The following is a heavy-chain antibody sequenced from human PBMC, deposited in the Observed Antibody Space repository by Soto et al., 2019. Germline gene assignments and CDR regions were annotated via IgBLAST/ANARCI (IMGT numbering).Heavy chain of an antibody. Sequence: QLQLQESGPGLVKPSETLSLTCTVSGGSISSSSYYWGWIRQPPGKGLEWIGSIYYSGSTYYNPSLKIRVTISVDTSKNQFSLKLSSVTAADTAVYYCARLIPYDSSGYYVITGFDYWGQGTLVTVSS. CDR3: ARLIPYDSSGYYVITGFDY. D-gene: IGHD3-22*01. V-gene: IGHV4-39*01. CDR1: GGSISSSSYY. CDR2: IYYSGST. J-gene: IGHJ4*02.